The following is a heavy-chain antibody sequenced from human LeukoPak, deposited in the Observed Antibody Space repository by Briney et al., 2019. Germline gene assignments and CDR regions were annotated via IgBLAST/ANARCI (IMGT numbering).Heavy chain of an antibody. CDR3: ARVRPSYYYDSSGYYRPSDY. D-gene: IGHD3-22*01. CDR2: ISAHNGNT. CDR1: GYTFTSYG. V-gene: IGHV1-18*01. Sequence: GASVKVSCKASGYTFTSYGISWVRQAPGQGLEWMGWISAHNGNTNYAQKLQGRVTMTTDTSTSTAYMELRSLRSDDTAVYYCARVRPSYYYDSSGYYRPSDYWGQGTLVTVSS. J-gene: IGHJ4*02.